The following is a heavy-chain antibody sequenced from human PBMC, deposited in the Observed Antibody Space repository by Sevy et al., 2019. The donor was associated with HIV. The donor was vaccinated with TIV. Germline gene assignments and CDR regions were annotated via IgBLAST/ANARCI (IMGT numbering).Heavy chain of an antibody. J-gene: IGHJ3*02. CDR1: GFIFSNYA. CDR2: ISSNGANT. CDR3: ARDSTGGSGFDRAFDI. V-gene: IGHV3-64*02. Sequence: GGSLRLSCAASGFIFSNYAMHWVRQAPGKGLEYVSAISSNGANTYYADSVKGRFTISRDNSNNTLYLQMGSLRAEDMAVYYCARDSTGGSGFDRAFDIWGQGTMVTVSS. D-gene: IGHD1-26*01.